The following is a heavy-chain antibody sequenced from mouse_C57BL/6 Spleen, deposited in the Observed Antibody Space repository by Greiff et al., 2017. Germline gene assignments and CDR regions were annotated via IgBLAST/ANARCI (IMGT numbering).Heavy chain of an antibody. J-gene: IGHJ3*01. CDR1: GFTFSDYG. CDR2: ISSCSSTI. V-gene: IGHV5-17*01. CDR3: ARGRTRAY. Sequence: EVQGVESGGGLVKPGGSLKLSCAASGFTFSDYGMHWVRQAPEKGLEWVAYISSCSSTIYYADTVKGRCTISRDKAKNTLFLQMTSLRSEDTAMYYCARGRTRAYWGQGTLVTVSA.